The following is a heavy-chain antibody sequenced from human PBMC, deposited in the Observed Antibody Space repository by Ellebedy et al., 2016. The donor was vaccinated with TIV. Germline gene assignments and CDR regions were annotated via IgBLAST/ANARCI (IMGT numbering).Heavy chain of an antibody. D-gene: IGHD4-17*01. CDR2: ISGSGGST. CDR3: AKVPRPSTVRYYMDV. CDR1: GFTFSSYA. J-gene: IGHJ6*03. V-gene: IGHV3-23*01. Sequence: GESLKISXAASGFTFSSYAMSWVRQAPGKGLEWVSAISGSGGSTYYADSVKGRFTISRDNSKNTLYLQMNSLRAEDTAVYYCAKVPRPSTVRYYMDVWGKGTTVTVSS.